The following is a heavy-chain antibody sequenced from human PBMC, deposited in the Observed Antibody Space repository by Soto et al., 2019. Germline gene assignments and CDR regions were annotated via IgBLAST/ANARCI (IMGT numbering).Heavy chain of an antibody. CDR1: GFTFSSYW. CDR2: INSDGSST. CDR3: SRAGGSTRX. J-gene: IGHJ4*02. D-gene: IGHD1-26*01. Sequence: PGGSLRLSFAASGFTFSSYWMHWVRQAPGKGLVWVSRINSDGSSTNYADFVKVRVAISRDNAKNTLYLQMNSLRVEDTAVYYCSRAGGSTRXWGQGTLVTVSX. V-gene: IGHV3-74*01.